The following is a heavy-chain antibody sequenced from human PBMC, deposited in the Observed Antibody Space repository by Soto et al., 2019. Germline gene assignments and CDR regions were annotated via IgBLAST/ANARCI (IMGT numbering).Heavy chain of an antibody. CDR2: IYWDDDK. Sequence: QITLRESGPTLVKPTQTLTLTCTFSEFALSTTGVGVGWIRQPPGKALEWLALIYWDDDKRYSPSLKSRLTVTMXTSKNQLVLTMTNMDPVDTATYYCAHTGDYYYFDYWGQGTLVTVSS. J-gene: IGHJ4*02. V-gene: IGHV2-5*02. CDR3: AHTGDYYYFDY. D-gene: IGHD4-17*01. CDR1: EFALSTTGVG.